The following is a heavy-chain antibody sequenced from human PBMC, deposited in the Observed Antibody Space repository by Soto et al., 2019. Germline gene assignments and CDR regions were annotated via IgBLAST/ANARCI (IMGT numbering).Heavy chain of an antibody. D-gene: IGHD2-21*02. CDR1: GFIFSMYS. CDR3: ARDHLILPAHDFFYGSDV. CDR2: IPQDGVDG. V-gene: IGHV3-7*03. J-gene: IGHJ6*02. Sequence: LRLSCEVSGFIFSMYSMSWVRQTPGKGLEWVAKIPQDGVDGHYADAVKGRFTISRDNGKNSLYLQMNNLRAEDTAVYYCARDHLILPAHDFFYGSDVWGRGATVTVSS.